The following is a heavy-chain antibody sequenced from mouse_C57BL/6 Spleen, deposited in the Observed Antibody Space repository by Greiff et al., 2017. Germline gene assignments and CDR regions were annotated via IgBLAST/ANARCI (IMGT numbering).Heavy chain of an antibody. CDR3: ARHVGKTGTSYYARDY. J-gene: IGHJ4*01. CDR2: ISSGGSYT. Sequence: EVQLVESGGDLVKPGGSLKLSCAASGFTFSSYGMSWVRQTPDQRLEWVATISSGGSYTYYPDSVKGRFTISRDNAKNTLYLQMSSLKSEDTAMYYCARHVGKTGTSYYARDYWGQGTSVTVSS. D-gene: IGHD4-1*01. V-gene: IGHV5-6*01. CDR1: GFTFSSYG.